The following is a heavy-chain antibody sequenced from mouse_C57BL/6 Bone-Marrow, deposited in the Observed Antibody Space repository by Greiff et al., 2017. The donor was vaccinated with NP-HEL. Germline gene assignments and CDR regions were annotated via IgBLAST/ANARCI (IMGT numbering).Heavy chain of an antibody. CDR1: GYTFTRHW. V-gene: IGHV1-56*01. CDR3: ASDY. J-gene: IGHJ2*01. CDR2: IFPGSGST. Sequence: QVQLQQSGPELVRPGASVKISCKAPGYTFTRHWMQWVRQRPGQGLEWIGEIFPGSGSTYYNEKFKGKATLTVDTSSSTAYMQLSSLTSEDSAVYFCASDYWGQGTTLTVSS.